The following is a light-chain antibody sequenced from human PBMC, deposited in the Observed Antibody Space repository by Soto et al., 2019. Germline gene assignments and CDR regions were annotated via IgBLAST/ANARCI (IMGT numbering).Light chain of an antibody. CDR1: QSLLYIDGYNY. J-gene: IGKJ3*01. CDR2: SAS. Sequence: DIVMTQSPLSLPVTPGEPASISCTSSQSLLYIDGYNYLDWYVQKPGLPTKLLIYSASNRASGVPARFSGSGSGTDFTLKISRVEADDVGVYFCMQARQTPFTFGPGTKVDIK. CDR3: MQARQTPFT. V-gene: IGKV2-28*01.